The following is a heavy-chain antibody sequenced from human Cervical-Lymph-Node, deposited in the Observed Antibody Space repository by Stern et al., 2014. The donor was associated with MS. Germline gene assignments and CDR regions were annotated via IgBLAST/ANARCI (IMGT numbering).Heavy chain of an antibody. J-gene: IGHJ4*02. CDR2: ISYGGSDK. CDR1: GFTFSNYA. D-gene: IGHD3-22*01. Sequence: VQLVESGGGVVQPGRSLRLSCVASGFTFSNYAMHWVRQAPGKGLEWVAIISYGGSDKYYADSVKGRFTISRDNPKNTLYLQMNSLRAEDTAVYYCAREHYYDSTVYYPLFDCWGQGTLVTVSS. V-gene: IGHV3-30-3*01. CDR3: AREHYYDSTVYYPLFDC.